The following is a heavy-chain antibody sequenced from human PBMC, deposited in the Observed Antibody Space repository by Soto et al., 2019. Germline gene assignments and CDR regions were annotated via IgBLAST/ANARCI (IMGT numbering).Heavy chain of an antibody. V-gene: IGHV1-69*13. D-gene: IGHD3-22*01. J-gene: IGHJ5*02. CDR3: AIPYYDNNWFEP. CDR1: GCTFSSYA. CDR2: IIPIFGTA. Sequence: ASVKVSCKASGCTFSSYAISWVRQAPGQGLEWMGGIIPIFGTANYAQKFQGRVTITADESTSTAYMELSSLRSEDTAVYYCAIPYYDNNWFEPWGQGTLVSVSS.